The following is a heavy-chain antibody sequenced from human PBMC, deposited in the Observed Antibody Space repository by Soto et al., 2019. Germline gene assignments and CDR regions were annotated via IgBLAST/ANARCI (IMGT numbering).Heavy chain of an antibody. Sequence: PSQTLSLTCVISGDSVSSNSVAWNWIRQSPSRGLEWLGRTYYRSKWYNDYAVSVKSRITINPDTSKNQFSLQLNSVTPGDTAVYYCARDQTYSSSWSNCFDPWGQGTLVTVSS. CDR1: GDSVSSNSVA. J-gene: IGHJ5*02. CDR3: ARDQTYSSSWSNCFDP. CDR2: TYYRSKWYN. V-gene: IGHV6-1*01. D-gene: IGHD6-13*01.